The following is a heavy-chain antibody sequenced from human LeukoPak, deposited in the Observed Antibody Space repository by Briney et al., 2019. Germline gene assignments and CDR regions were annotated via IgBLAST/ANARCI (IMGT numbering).Heavy chain of an antibody. CDR3: ADLESWRGY. V-gene: IGHV3-48*02. CDR1: GFIFSSYH. D-gene: IGHD3-3*01. CDR2: ISSSSSTI. J-gene: IGHJ4*02. Sequence: PGGSLRLSCAASGFIFSSYHMNWVRQAPGKGLEWVSYISSSSSTIHYADSVKGRFTISRDNAKNSLYLQMNSLRDEDTAVYYCADLESWRGYWGQGTLVTVSS.